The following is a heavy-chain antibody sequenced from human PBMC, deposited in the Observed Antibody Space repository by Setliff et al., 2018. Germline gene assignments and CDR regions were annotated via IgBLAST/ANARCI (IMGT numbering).Heavy chain of an antibody. CDR3: ARSPTRTTGSHYLGYYYYYMDF. Sequence: AASVKVSCKASGYTFTAYDIVWVRQATGQGLEWMGWMNPNSGRTGYPQKFQGRVTMTRNTSISTAYMELSSLRSEDTAVYFCARSPTRTTGSHYLGYYYYYMDFWGKGTTVTVSS. CDR1: GYTFTAYD. J-gene: IGHJ6*03. D-gene: IGHD1-1*01. CDR2: MNPNSGRT. V-gene: IGHV1-8*02.